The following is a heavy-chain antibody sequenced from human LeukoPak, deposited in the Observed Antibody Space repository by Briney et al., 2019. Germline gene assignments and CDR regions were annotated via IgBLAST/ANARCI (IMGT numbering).Heavy chain of an antibody. Sequence: GSLRLFCAASGFTFSRYAMSWVSQAPGKGLEWVSAISGRGGRKFYADSVKGRLTIPRHNPKNTLYLQMNSLISGDTAVFYCSKDWVASSYFNWFDPWGQGTLVTVSS. CDR1: GFTFSRYA. CDR3: SKDWVASSYFNWFDP. J-gene: IGHJ5*02. CDR2: ISGRGGRK. V-gene: IGHV3-23*01. D-gene: IGHD2-2*01.